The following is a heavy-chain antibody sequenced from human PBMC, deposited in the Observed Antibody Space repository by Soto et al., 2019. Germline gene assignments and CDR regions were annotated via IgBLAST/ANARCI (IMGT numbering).Heavy chain of an antibody. D-gene: IGHD6-19*01. CDR2: VSHDGRNT. Sequence: VQLVESGGGVIKPGRSRRLSCAASGFTFSVYAMHWVRKAPGKGLERVAVVSHDGRNTHYADSVKGRFTISRDSSKNTVSLEMTSLRAEDTAVYYCAKGGRQWLVTSDFNYWGQGALVTVSS. J-gene: IGHJ4*02. CDR1: GFTFSVYA. CDR3: AKGGRQWLVTSDFNY. V-gene: IGHV3-30*18.